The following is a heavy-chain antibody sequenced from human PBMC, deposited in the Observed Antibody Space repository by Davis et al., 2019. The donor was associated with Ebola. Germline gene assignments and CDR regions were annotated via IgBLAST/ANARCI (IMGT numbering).Heavy chain of an antibody. CDR2: ISGGGTGT. Sequence: PGGSLRLSCAASGFIFSSYPMSWVRQAPGKGLEWVSGISGGGTGTFYADSVKGRFTISRDNSKNTLYLQMNSLRVEDMAVYYCAKSPPLVVVAATLFDYWGQGTLVTVSS. D-gene: IGHD2-15*01. J-gene: IGHJ4*02. CDR1: GFIFSSYP. CDR3: AKSPPLVVVAATLFDY. V-gene: IGHV3-23*01.